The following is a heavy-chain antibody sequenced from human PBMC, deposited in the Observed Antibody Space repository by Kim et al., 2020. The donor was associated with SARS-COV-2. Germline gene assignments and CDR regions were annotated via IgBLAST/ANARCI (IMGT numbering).Heavy chain of an antibody. CDR2: ISAYNGNT. CDR3: ARQFLYGSGSYYKGQGDYYYYYMDV. CDR1: GYTFTSYG. V-gene: IGHV1-18*01. Sequence: ASVKVSCKASGYTFTSYGISWVRQAPGQGLEWMGWISAYNGNTNYAQKLQGRVTMTTDTSTSTAYMELRSLRSDDTAVYYCARQFLYGSGSYYKGQGDYYYYYMDVWGKGTTVTVSS. J-gene: IGHJ6*03. D-gene: IGHD3-10*01.